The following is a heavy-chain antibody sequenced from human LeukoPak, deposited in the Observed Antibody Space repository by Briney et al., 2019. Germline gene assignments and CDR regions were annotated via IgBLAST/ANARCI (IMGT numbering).Heavy chain of an antibody. CDR1: GGSFSGYY. CDR2: INHSGST. Sequence: SETLSLTCAVYGGSFSGYYWSWIRQPPGKGLEWIGEINHSGSTNYNPSLKSRVTISVDTSKNQFSLKLSSVTAADTAVYYCARLLRGVPRIGYYDSSGYNDYWGQGTLVTVSS. D-gene: IGHD3-22*01. J-gene: IGHJ4*02. V-gene: IGHV4-34*01. CDR3: ARLLRGVPRIGYYDSSGYNDY.